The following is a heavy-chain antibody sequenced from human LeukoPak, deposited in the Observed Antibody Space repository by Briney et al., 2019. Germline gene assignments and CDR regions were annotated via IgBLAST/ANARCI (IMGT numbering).Heavy chain of an antibody. CDR1: GFTFSSYG. D-gene: IGHD4-17*01. CDR3: ATENDYGDSSVDY. Sequence: GRSLRLSCAASGFTFSSYGMHWVRQAPGKGLEWVAVIWYDGSNKYYADSVKGRFTISRDNSKKTLYLQMNSLRAEDTAVYYCATENDYGDSSVDYWGQGTL. J-gene: IGHJ4*02. V-gene: IGHV3-33*01. CDR2: IWYDGSNK.